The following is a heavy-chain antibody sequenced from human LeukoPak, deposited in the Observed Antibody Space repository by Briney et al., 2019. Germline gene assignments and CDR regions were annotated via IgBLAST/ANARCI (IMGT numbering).Heavy chain of an antibody. V-gene: IGHV3-11*05. CDR3: ARGEGNWFDP. CDR1: GFTFSDYY. Sequence: GGSLRLSCAASGFTFSDYYMSWIRQAPGKGLEWVSYISSSSSYTNYADSVKGRFTISRDNAKNSLYLQMNGLRAEDTAVYYCARGEGNWFDPWGQGTLVTVSS. CDR2: ISSSSSYT. J-gene: IGHJ5*02.